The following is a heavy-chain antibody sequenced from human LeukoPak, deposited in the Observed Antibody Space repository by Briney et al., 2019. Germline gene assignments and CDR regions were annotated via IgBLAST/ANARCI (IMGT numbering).Heavy chain of an antibody. CDR2: IKQDGSEK. J-gene: IGHJ4*02. D-gene: IGHD5-12*01. CDR1: GFTFSSYW. Sequence: GGSLRLSCAASGFTFSSYWMSWVRQAPGKGLEWVANIKQDGSEKYFVDSVKGRLTISRDNAKNSLYLQMNSLRAEDTAVYYCASGLRTFDYWGQGTQVTVSS. V-gene: IGHV3-7*01. CDR3: ASGLRTFDY.